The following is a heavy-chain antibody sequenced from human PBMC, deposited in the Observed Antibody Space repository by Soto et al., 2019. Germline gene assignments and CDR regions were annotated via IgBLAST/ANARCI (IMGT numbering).Heavy chain of an antibody. CDR1: GFTFGSYA. D-gene: IGHD2-2*01. CDR2: LGGNGFTT. Sequence: EVQLLESGGGLVQPGGSLRLSCVVSGFTFGSYAMSWVRQAPEKGPEWVAILGGNGFTTYYADSVKGRFTISGDKSKSTLFLQMNSLRAYDTGVYYCAKALRTSLNFFYYMDVWCRGTSVTGSS. V-gene: IGHV3-23*01. J-gene: IGHJ6*03. CDR3: AKALRTSLNFFYYMDV.